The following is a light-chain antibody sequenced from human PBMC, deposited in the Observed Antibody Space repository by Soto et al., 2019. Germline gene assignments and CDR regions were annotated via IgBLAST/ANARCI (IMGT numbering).Light chain of an antibody. J-gene: IGKJ1*01. CDR2: DAS. CDR3: QHSTIHPRL. V-gene: IGKV1-5*01. CDR1: QSISSW. Sequence: DIRMSQSRATLSATQGDRVTIPCRASQSISSWLAWYQQKPGKAPKLLIYDASSLESGVPSRFSGSGSGTEFTLTISSLQPDDFVPYYSQHSTIHPRLFAQVTKL.